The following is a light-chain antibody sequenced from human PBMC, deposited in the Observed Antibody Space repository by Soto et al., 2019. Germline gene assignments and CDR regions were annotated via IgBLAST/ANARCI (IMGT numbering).Light chain of an antibody. CDR2: GAS. CDR1: QSVSSSY. J-gene: IGKJ1*01. Sequence: EVVWSRSSGSLSLSKGERATLSCRASQSVSSSYLAWYQQKPGQAPRLLIYGASSRATGIPDRFSGSGSGTDFTLTISRLEPEDFAVYYCQQYGSSPRTFGQGTKVDIK. CDR3: QQYGSSPRT. V-gene: IGKV3-20*01.